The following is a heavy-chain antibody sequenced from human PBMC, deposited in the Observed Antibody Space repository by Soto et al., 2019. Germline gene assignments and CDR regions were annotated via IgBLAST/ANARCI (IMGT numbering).Heavy chain of an antibody. CDR1: GYTFTSYD. V-gene: IGHV1-8*01. Sequence: ASVKVSCKASGYTFTSYDIKWVRQATGQGLEWMGWMNPNSGNTGYAQKFQGRVTMTRNTSISTAYMELSSLRSEDTAVYYCARMTSGYSSSWYITAYDYWGQGTLVTVSS. CDR3: ARMTSGYSSSWYITAYDY. D-gene: IGHD6-13*01. CDR2: MNPNSGNT. J-gene: IGHJ4*02.